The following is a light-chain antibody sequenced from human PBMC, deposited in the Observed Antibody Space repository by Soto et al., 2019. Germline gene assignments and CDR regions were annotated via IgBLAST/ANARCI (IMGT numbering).Light chain of an antibody. CDR1: QYINTR. CDR3: HQRQSWPRT. V-gene: IGKV3-11*01. Sequence: EMWLTQSPATLSSFPGDMVTLSCRASQYINTRLAWYQHRPGQAPRLLIYQTSLRTAGIPARFSASGSGTDFTLTISDVQPEDFALYYCHQRQSWPRTFGQGTMVDIK. CDR2: QTS. J-gene: IGKJ1*01.